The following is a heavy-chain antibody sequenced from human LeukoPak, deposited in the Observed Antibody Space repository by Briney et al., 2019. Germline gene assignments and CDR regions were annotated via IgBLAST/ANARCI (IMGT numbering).Heavy chain of an antibody. CDR3: ARDRLHYGEYEKTFDY. CDR2: ISGSGGST. CDR1: GFTFSNAW. D-gene: IGHD4-17*01. V-gene: IGHV3-23*01. J-gene: IGHJ4*02. Sequence: PGGSLRLSCAASGFTFSNAWMSWVRQAPGKGLEWVSAISGSGGSTYYADSVKGRFTISRDNSKNTLYLQMNSLRAEDTAVYYCARDRLHYGEYEKTFDYWGQGTLVTVSS.